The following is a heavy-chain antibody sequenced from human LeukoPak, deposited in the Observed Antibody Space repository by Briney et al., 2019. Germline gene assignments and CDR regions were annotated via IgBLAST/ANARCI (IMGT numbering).Heavy chain of an antibody. D-gene: IGHD1-14*01. V-gene: IGHV3-53*01. CDR2: LYSDGNT. CDR1: GFTVITND. CDR3: ARGVEPLAANTLAY. Sequence: GGSLRLSCAASGFTVITNDMTWVRQAPRKGLEWVSVLYSDGNTKYADSVQGRFTISRDNSKNPLYLEMNSLSPDDTAVYYCARGVEPLAANTLAYWGQGTLVTVSS. J-gene: IGHJ4*02.